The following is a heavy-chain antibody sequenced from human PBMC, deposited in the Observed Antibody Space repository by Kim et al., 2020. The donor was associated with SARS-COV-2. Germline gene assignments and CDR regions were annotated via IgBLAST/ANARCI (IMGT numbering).Heavy chain of an antibody. J-gene: IGHJ4*02. CDR2: MNPNSGNT. CDR3: ARASLRITIFGVVTAGSILAY. D-gene: IGHD3-3*01. V-gene: IGHV1-8*01. CDR1: GYTFTSYD. Sequence: ASVKVSCKASGYTFTSYDINWVRQATGQGLEWMGWMNPNSGNTGYAQKFQGRVTMTRNTSISTAYMELSSLRSEDTAVYYCARASLRITIFGVVTAGSILAYWGQGTLVTVSS.